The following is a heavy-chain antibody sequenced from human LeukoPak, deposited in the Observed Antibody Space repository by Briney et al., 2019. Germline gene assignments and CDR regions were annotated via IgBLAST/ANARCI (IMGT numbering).Heavy chain of an antibody. CDR2: ISYDGSNK. Sequence: PGGSLRLSCAASGXAFSNNGMHWVRQAPGKGLEWVAVISYDGSNKNYADSVKGRFTISRDNSKNTLYLQMNSLRAEDTAVYYCAGIVGATLYYYYGLDVWGQGSTVTVSS. D-gene: IGHD1-26*01. V-gene: IGHV3-30*03. CDR3: AGIVGATLYYYYGLDV. CDR1: GXAFSNNG. J-gene: IGHJ6*02.